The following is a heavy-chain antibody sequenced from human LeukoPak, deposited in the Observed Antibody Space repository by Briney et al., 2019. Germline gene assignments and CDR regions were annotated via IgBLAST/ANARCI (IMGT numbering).Heavy chain of an antibody. Sequence: ASVKVSCKASGYTFTSYGISWVRQAPGQGLEWMGWINPNSGGTNYAQKFQGRVTMTRDTSISTAYMELSRLRSDDTAVYYCARLYHRVTIFGVVILTPFFDYWGQGTLVTVSS. J-gene: IGHJ4*02. V-gene: IGHV1-2*02. D-gene: IGHD3-3*01. CDR3: ARLYHRVTIFGVVILTPFFDY. CDR1: GYTFTSYG. CDR2: INPNSGGT.